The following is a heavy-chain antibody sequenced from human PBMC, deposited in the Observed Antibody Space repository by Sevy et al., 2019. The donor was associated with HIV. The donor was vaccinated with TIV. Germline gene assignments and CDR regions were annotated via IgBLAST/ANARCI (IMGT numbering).Heavy chain of an antibody. CDR1: GYTFTSYD. Sequence: ASVKVSCKASGYTFTSYDINWVRQATGQGLEWMGWMNPNSGNTGYAQKFQGRVTMTRYTSISTAYMELSSLRSEDTAVYYCARTEPGIAAYGMDVWGQGTTVTVSS. CDR2: MNPNSGNT. D-gene: IGHD6-13*01. CDR3: ARTEPGIAAYGMDV. J-gene: IGHJ6*02. V-gene: IGHV1-8*01.